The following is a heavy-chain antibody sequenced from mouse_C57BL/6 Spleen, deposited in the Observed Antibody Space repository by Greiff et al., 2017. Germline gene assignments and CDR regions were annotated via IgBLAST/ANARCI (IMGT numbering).Heavy chain of an antibody. CDR2: ILPGSGST. V-gene: IGHV1-9*01. J-gene: IGHJ4*01. CDR3: ARGGYYYGSRNYYAMDY. Sequence: VQLQPSGAELMKPGASVKLSCKATGYTFTGYWIEWVKQRPGHGLEWIGEILPGSGSTNYNEKFKGKATFTADTSSNTAYMQLSSLTTEDSDIYYCARGGYYYGSRNYYAMDYWGQGTSVTVSS. D-gene: IGHD1-1*01. CDR1: GYTFTGYW.